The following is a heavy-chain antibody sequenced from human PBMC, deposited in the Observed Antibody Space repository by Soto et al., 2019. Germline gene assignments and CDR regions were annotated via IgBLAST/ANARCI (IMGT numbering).Heavy chain of an antibody. CDR1: GGTFSSYA. Sequence: SVKVSCKASGGTFSSYAISWVRQAPGQGLEWMGGIIPIFGTANYAQKFQGRVTITADESTSTAYMELSSLRSEDTAVYYCARAMVAATLSYYYYYGMDVWGQGTTVTVSS. V-gene: IGHV1-69*13. J-gene: IGHJ6*02. CDR2: IIPIFGTA. D-gene: IGHD2-15*01. CDR3: ARAMVAATLSYYYYYGMDV.